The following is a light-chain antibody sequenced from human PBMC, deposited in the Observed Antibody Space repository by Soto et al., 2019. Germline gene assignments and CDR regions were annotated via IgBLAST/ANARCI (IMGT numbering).Light chain of an antibody. J-gene: IGKJ4*01. CDR3: QQYASSPLT. V-gene: IGKV3-20*01. CDR1: QSVSNNY. CDR2: GAS. Sequence: EVVLTQSPGALSLSPGESATLSCRTSQSVSNNYLAWYQQRSGQAPRLVIYGASSRASAVPDRFSGSGSGVDFTLTISRLEPEDFAVYYCQQYASSPLTFGGGTKVDIK.